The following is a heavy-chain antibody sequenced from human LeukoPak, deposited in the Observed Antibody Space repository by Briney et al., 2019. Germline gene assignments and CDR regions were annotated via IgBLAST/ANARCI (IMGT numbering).Heavy chain of an antibody. Sequence: PSETLSLTCAVYGGSFSGYYWSWIRQPPGKGLEWIGEINHSGSTNYNPSLKSRVTISVDTSKNQFSLKLSSVTAADTAVYYCAAGMAARGKYYFDYWGQGTLVTVSS. CDR3: AAGMAARGKYYFDY. V-gene: IGHV4-34*01. D-gene: IGHD6-13*01. CDR2: INHSGST. CDR1: GGSFSGYY. J-gene: IGHJ4*02.